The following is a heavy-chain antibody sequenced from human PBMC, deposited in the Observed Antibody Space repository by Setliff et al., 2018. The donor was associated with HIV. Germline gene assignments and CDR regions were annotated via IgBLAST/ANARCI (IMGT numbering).Heavy chain of an antibody. CDR3: ARGLTTVTAVDY. CDR1: GYAFTVYY. V-gene: IGHV1-2*02. Sequence: ASVKVSCKASGYAFTVYYVHWARQAPGRGLEWMGWINTNSGDTNFAQKFQGRVTMTRDTSISTAYMELSGLRSDDTAIYYCARGLTTVTAVDYWGQGALVTVSS. D-gene: IGHD4-17*01. CDR2: INTNSGDT. J-gene: IGHJ4*02.